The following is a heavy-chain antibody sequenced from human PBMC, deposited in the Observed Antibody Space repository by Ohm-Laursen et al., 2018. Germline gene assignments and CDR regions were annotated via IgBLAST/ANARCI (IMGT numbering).Heavy chain of an antibody. J-gene: IGHJ4*02. CDR1: GYTFTGYY. CDR2: IDLSGGGT. CDR3: AREKPASVHFDL. D-gene: IGHD2-2*01. V-gene: IGHV1-46*01. Sequence: GASVKVSCKASGYTFTGYYMHWVRQAPGQGLEWMGMIDLSGGGTNFAQKFQGRVTMTSDTFTSTVYMELSSLRSEDTAVYYCAREKPASVHFDLWGQGTLVTVSS.